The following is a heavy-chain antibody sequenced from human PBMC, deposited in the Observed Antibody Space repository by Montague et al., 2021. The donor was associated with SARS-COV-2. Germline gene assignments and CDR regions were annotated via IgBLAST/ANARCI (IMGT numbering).Heavy chain of an antibody. Sequence: TLSLTCTVSGGSISSSSYYWGWIRQPPGKGPEWIGSIYYSGTTFYNPSLRSRVTMSVDTSKNQFSLRLSSVTAADTAVFYCAREDAGDWYLDLWGRGTLVTVSS. D-gene: IGHD1-1*01. CDR2: IYYSGTT. V-gene: IGHV4-39*02. CDR3: AREDAGDWYLDL. CDR1: GGSISSSSYY. J-gene: IGHJ2*01.